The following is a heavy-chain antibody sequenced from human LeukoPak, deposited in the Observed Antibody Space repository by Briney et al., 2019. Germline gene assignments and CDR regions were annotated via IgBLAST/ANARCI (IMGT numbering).Heavy chain of an antibody. CDR3: ARSSHYDILTGFDY. CDR1: GGSISSGGYY. J-gene: IGHJ4*02. V-gene: IGHV4-30-2*01. D-gene: IGHD3-9*01. Sequence: SETLSLTCTVSGGSISSGGYYWSWIRQPPGKGLEWIGYIYHSGSTYYNPSLKSRVTISVDRSKSQFSLKLSSVTAADTAVYYCARSSHYDILTGFDYWGQGTLVTVSS. CDR2: IYHSGST.